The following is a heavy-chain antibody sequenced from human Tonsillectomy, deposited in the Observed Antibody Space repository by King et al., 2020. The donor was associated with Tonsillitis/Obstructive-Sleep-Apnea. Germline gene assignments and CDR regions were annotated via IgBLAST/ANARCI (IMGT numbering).Heavy chain of an antibody. D-gene: IGHD3-9*01. V-gene: IGHV4-34*01. J-gene: IGHJ4*02. CDR2: INHSGST. Sequence: VQLQQWGAGLLKPSETLSLTCAVYGVSFSAYYWSWIRQPPGKGVEWIGEINHSGSTKYNPSLKSRVIISLDTSKNQFSLKLRSVTAADTAVYYCARGDLLTGYYASTDFDYWGQGTLVTVSA. CDR1: GVSFSAYY. CDR3: ARGDLLTGYYASTDFDY.